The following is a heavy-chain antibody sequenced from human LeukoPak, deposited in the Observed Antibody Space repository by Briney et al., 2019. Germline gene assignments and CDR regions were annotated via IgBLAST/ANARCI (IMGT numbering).Heavy chain of an antibody. CDR2: ISGSGGST. J-gene: IGHJ4*02. CDR3: AKVPARLRIQLWLSRYYFDY. V-gene: IGHV3-23*01. CDR1: GFTFSSYA. Sequence: GGSLRLSCAASGFTFSSYAMSWVRQAPGKGLEWVSAISGSGGSTYYADSVKGRFTISRDNSKNTLYLKMNSLRAEDTAVYYCAKVPARLRIQLWLSRYYFDYWGQGTLVTVSS. D-gene: IGHD5-18*01.